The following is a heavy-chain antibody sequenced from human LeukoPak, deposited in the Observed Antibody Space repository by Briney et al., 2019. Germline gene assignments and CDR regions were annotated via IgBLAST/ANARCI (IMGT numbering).Heavy chain of an antibody. CDR1: GFTFSSYG. CDR3: AKVGTYYYDSSGYVDWFDP. J-gene: IGHJ5*02. D-gene: IGHD3-22*01. V-gene: IGHV3-23*01. Sequence: PGGTLRLSCAASGFTFSSYGMSWVRQAPGKGLEWVSAISGSCDSTYYADYVKGLFTISRQNSKITLYLKMNSLRGEDTAVYYCAKVGTYYYDSSGYVDWFDPWGQGTLVTVSS. CDR2: ISGSCDST.